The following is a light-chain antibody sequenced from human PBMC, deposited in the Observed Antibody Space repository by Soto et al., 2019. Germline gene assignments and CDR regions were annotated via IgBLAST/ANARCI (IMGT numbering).Light chain of an antibody. J-gene: IGLJ1*01. CDR2: DVS. CDR1: SSDVGGYNY. CDR3: SSYTSSRTRV. V-gene: IGLV2-14*01. Sequence: QSALTQPASVSGSPGQSITISCTGTSSDVGGYNYVSWYQQQPGKAPKLMIYDVSNRPSGVSNRFSGSKSGNTASLTISGLQAEDEADYYCSSYTSSRTRVFGTGTKLTVL.